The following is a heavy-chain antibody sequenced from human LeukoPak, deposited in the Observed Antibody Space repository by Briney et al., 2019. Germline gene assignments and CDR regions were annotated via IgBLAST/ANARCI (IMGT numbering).Heavy chain of an antibody. CDR1: GGSISSSSYY. CDR2: IYYSGST. D-gene: IGHD6-13*01. CDR3: ASESSSWPLGYYYGMDV. Sequence: SETLSLTCTVSGGSISSSSYYWGWIRQPPGKRLEWIGSIYYSGSTYYNPSLKSRVTISVDTSKNQFSLKLSSVTAADTAVYYCASESSSWPLGYYYGMDVWGQGTTVTVSS. V-gene: IGHV4-39*01. J-gene: IGHJ6*02.